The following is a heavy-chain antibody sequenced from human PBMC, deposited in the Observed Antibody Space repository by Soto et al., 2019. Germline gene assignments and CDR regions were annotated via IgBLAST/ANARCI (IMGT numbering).Heavy chain of an antibody. CDR2: ISYDGSNK. D-gene: IGHD3-3*01. Sequence: QVQLVESGGGVVQPGRSLRLSCAASGFTFSSYAMHWVRQAPGKGLEWVAVISYDGSNKYYADSVKGRFTISRDNSKNTLYLQMYSLRAEDTAVYYCARETYDFWSGTGYGMDVWGQGTTVTVSS. CDR1: GFTFSSYA. J-gene: IGHJ6*02. V-gene: IGHV3-30-3*01. CDR3: ARETYDFWSGTGYGMDV.